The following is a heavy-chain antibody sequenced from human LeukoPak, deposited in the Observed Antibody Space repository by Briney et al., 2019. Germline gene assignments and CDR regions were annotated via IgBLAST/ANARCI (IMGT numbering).Heavy chain of an antibody. CDR3: ARGLRIFGVVIIYYFDY. J-gene: IGHJ4*02. V-gene: IGHV1-8*01. D-gene: IGHD3-3*01. CDR1: GYTFTSYD. Sequence: ASVKVSCKASGYTFTSYDINWVRQATGQGLEWMGWMNPNSGNTGYAQKFQGRVTMTRNTSISTAYMELSSLRSEDTAVYYCARGLRIFGVVIIYYFDYWGQGTLVTVSS. CDR2: MNPNSGNT.